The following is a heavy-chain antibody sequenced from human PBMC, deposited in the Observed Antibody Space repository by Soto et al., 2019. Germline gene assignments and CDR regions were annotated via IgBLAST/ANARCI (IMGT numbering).Heavy chain of an antibody. CDR3: ARGKVVNAIGVTYYGMDV. Sequence: PSETLSLTCAVYGGSFSGYYWSWIRQPPGKGMEWIGEINHSGSTNYNPSLKSRVKISVDTSKNQFSLKLSSVTAADTAVYYCARGKVVNAIGVTYYGMDVWGQGNTVT. CDR2: INHSGST. V-gene: IGHV4-34*01. J-gene: IGHJ6*01. CDR1: GGSFSGYY. D-gene: IGHD2-21*01.